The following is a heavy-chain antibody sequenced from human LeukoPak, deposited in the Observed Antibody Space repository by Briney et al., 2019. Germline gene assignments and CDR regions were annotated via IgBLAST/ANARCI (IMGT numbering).Heavy chain of an antibody. Sequence: PGGSLRLSCSASGFTFSSYEMNWVRQAPGKGLEWVSYIISSGTTIYYADSVKGRFTISRDNAKNSLYLQMNSLRAEDTAVYYCARGVGFDYWGQGTLVTVSS. CDR3: ARGVGFDY. CDR2: IISSGTTI. CDR1: GFTFSSYE. V-gene: IGHV3-48*03. J-gene: IGHJ4*02. D-gene: IGHD2-15*01.